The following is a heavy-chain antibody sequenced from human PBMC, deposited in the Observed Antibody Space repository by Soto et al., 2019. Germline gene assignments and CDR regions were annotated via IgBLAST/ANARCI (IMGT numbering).Heavy chain of an antibody. CDR3: TRDGGVCSYDY. J-gene: IGHJ4*02. V-gene: IGHV3-49*03. D-gene: IGHD2-8*02. CDR2: IRSKAYGGTT. Sequence: PGGSLRLSCTASGFTFGDYAMSWFRQAPGKGLEWIGFIRSKAYGGTTEYAASVKGRFTISRDDSKSIAYLQMNSLKTEDTAVYYCTRDGGVCSYDYWGQGTLVTVSS. CDR1: GFTFGDYA.